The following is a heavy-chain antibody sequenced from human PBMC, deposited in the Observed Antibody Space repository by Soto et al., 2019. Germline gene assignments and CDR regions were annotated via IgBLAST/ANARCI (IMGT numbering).Heavy chain of an antibody. Sequence: GGSLRLSCAASGFTFSSYSMNWVRQAPGKGLEWVSYISSSSSTIYYSDSVKGRFTISRDNAKNSLYLQMNSLRDEDTAVYYCARDPPYYYDSSGYYYWGQGTLVTVSS. V-gene: IGHV3-48*02. D-gene: IGHD3-22*01. CDR3: ARDPPYYYDSSGYYY. J-gene: IGHJ4*02. CDR2: ISSSSSTI. CDR1: GFTFSSYS.